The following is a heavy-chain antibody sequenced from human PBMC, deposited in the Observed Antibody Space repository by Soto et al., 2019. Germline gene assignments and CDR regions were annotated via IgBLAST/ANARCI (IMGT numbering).Heavy chain of an antibody. D-gene: IGHD3-22*01. J-gene: IGHJ4*02. Sequence: QVQLVQSGAEVRKPGSSVKVSCKASGGTFSRHGISWVRQAPGQGLEWMGGIIPIFGTANHAQKFQGRVTITADESTSTAYMELSSLRSEDTAVYYCARGWGYDNNDYYYAYWGQGTPLIVSS. CDR2: IIPIFGTA. CDR3: ARGWGYDNNDYYYAY. V-gene: IGHV1-69*01. CDR1: GGTFSRHG.